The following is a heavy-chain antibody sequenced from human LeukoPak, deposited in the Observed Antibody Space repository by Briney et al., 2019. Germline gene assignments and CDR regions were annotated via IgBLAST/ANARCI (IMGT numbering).Heavy chain of an antibody. CDR3: ARYRIAAADDAFEI. D-gene: IGHD6-13*01. J-gene: IGHJ3*02. CDR1: GGSISSSSYY. Sequence: PSETLSLTCTVSGGSISSSSYYWGWIRQPPGKGLEWIGTIYYSGSTYYNPSLRSRVTISVDTSKNLFSLKLSSVTAADTAVYYCARYRIAAADDAFEIWGQGTMVTVSS. V-gene: IGHV4-39*01. CDR2: IYYSGST.